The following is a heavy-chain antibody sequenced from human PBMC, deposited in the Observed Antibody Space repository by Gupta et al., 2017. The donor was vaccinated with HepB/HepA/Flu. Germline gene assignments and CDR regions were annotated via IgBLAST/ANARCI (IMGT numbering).Heavy chain of an antibody. CDR2: IYYSGST. CDR1: GGSISSYY. V-gene: IGHV4-59*01. CDR3: ARVGGGSYYFGQSPFDY. Sequence: QVQLQESGPGLVKPSETLSLTCTVSGGSISSYYWSWIRQPPGKGLEWIGYIYYSGSTNYNPSLKSRVTISVDTSKNQFSLKLSSVTAADTAVYYCARVGGGSYYFGQSPFDYWGQGTLVTVSS. J-gene: IGHJ4*02. D-gene: IGHD1-26*01.